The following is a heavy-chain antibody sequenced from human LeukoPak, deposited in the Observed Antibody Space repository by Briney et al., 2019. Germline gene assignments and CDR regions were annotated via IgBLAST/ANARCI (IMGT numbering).Heavy chain of an antibody. J-gene: IGHJ4*02. CDR3: ARDEGSSYPFDY. D-gene: IGHD2-2*01. V-gene: IGHV4-4*02. CDR2: ISHSGST. CDR1: GGSIISRNW. Sequence: TSGTLSLTCVVSGGSIISRNWWSWVRQAPGKGLEWIGEISHSGSTNYNPSLKSRVTLSVDKSKNQFSLNLSSVTAADTAVYFCARDEGSSYPFDYWGQGTLVTVSS.